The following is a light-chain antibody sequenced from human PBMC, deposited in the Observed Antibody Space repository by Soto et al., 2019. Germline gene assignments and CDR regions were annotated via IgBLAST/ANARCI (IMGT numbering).Light chain of an antibody. CDR3: QQYSSLWT. Sequence: ESVLTQSPCTLSLSPGERATLSCRASQSVSNNYLAWYQQKPGQAPRLLIYGASNRATGIPDRFSGSGSGTDFTLTISRLEPEDFAVYYCQQYSSLWTFGQGTKVDIK. J-gene: IGKJ1*01. CDR1: QSVSNNY. V-gene: IGKV3-20*01. CDR2: GAS.